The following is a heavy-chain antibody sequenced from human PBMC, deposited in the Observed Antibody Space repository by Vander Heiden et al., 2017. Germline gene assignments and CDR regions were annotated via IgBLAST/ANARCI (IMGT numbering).Heavy chain of an antibody. CDR2: ITWNSGSI. Sequence: EVQLLASGGGWLRPGGSLRLPGAASGFPFDGYVMHWVRQAPGKGLEWVSGITWNSGSIADADSVKGRFTISRDNAKNSLYLQMNSLRVEDTAVYYCAKDMRGNSYYGMDVWGQGTTVTVSS. CDR3: AKDMRGNSYYGMDV. J-gene: IGHJ6*02. CDR1: GFPFDGYV. V-gene: IGHV3-9*01. D-gene: IGHD1-1*01.